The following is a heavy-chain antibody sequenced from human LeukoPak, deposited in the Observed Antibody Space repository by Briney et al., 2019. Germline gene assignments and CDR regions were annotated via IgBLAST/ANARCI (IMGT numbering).Heavy chain of an antibody. J-gene: IGHJ5*02. CDR1: GGSISSGGYY. V-gene: IGHV4-30-2*01. Sequence: SETLSLTCTVSGGSISSGGYYWSWIRQPPGKGLEWIGYIYHSGSTYYNPSLKSRVTISVDRSKNQFSLKLSSVTAADTAVYYCARDTNSGSYYDWFDPWGQGTLVTVSS. D-gene: IGHD1-26*01. CDR3: ARDTNSGSYYDWFDP. CDR2: IYHSGST.